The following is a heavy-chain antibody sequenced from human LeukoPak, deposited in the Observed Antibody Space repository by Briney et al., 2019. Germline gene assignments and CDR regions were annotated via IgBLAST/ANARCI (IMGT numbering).Heavy chain of an antibody. CDR2: ISSSGSTI. D-gene: IGHD3-10*01. V-gene: IGHV3-11*01. J-gene: IGHJ4*02. Sequence: GGSLRLSCAASGFTFSDYYMSWIRQAPGKGLEWVSYISSSGSTIYYADSVKGRFTISRDNAKNSLYLQMNSLRAEDTAVYYCARKFYYYGSGSYLYYFDYWGQGTLVTVSS. CDR3: ARKFYYYGSGSYLYYFDY. CDR1: GFTFSDYY.